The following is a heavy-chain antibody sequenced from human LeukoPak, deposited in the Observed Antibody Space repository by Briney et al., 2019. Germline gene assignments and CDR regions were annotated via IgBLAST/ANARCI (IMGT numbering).Heavy chain of an antibody. CDR2: IYHSGST. CDR3: ARESYSSGWYVDYYGMDV. D-gene: IGHD6-19*01. V-gene: IGHV4-30-2*01. CDR1: GGSVSSGGYS. Sequence: SETLSLTCAVSGGSVSSGGYSWSWIRQPPGKGLEWIGYIYHSGSTYYNPSLKSRVTISVDRSKNQFSLKLSSVTAADTAVYYCARESYSSGWYVDYYGMDVWGHGTTVTVSS. J-gene: IGHJ6*02.